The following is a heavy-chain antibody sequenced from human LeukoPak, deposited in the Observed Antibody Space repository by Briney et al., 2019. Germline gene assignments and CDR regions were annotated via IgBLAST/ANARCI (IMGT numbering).Heavy chain of an antibody. J-gene: IGHJ3*02. CDR2: IYYSGST. V-gene: IGHV4-39*07. Sequence: SETLSLTCTVSGGSISSSNFYWGWIRQPPGKGLEWIGSIYYSGSTYYNPSLKSRVTISVDTSKNQFSLKLSSVTAADPAVYYCAREFWNYRSGNLQAFDIWGQGTMVTVSS. CDR1: GGSISSSNFY. CDR3: AREFWNYRSGNLQAFDI. D-gene: IGHD3-10*01.